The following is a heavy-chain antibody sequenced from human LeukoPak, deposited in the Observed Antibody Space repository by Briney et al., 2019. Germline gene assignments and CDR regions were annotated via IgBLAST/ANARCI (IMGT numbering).Heavy chain of an antibody. CDR3: ARDPKGGIAAD. D-gene: IGHD6-13*01. CDR1: GGSVSSGSYY. J-gene: IGHJ4*02. V-gene: IGHV4-61*01. Sequence: SETLSFTCTVSGGSVSSGSYYWSWIRQPPGKGLEWIGYIYYSGSTNYNPSLKSRVTISVDTSKNQFSLKLSSVTAADTAVYYCARDPKGGIAADWGQGTLVTVSS. CDR2: IYYSGST.